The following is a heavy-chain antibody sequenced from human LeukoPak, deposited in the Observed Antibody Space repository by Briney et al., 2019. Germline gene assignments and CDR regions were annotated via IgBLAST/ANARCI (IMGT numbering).Heavy chain of an antibody. D-gene: IGHD4-17*01. V-gene: IGHV3-53*01. J-gene: IGHJ4*02. CDR1: GFTVSSNY. Sequence: PGGSLRLSCAACGFTVSSNYMSWVRQAPGKGLEWVSVIYSGGSTYYADSVKGRFTISRDNSKNTLYLQMNSLRAEDTAVYYCATATWTTGYWGQGTLVTVSS. CDR3: ATATWTTGY. CDR2: IYSGGST.